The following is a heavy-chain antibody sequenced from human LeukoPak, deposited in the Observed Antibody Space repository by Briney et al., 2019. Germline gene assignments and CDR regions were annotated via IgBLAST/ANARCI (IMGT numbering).Heavy chain of an antibody. CDR3: AKGRRDWNDVYDY. CDR2: ICVDGQVT. Sequence: GGSLRLSCAGSGFAFGTYAMSWVRQAPGVGLEWVSSICVDGQVTYYADSVEGRFTVSRDNSKSTLYLQLNSLRAEDTAVYYCAKGRRDWNDVYDYWGQGTLVTVSS. CDR1: GFAFGTYA. D-gene: IGHD1-1*01. V-gene: IGHV3-23*01. J-gene: IGHJ4*02.